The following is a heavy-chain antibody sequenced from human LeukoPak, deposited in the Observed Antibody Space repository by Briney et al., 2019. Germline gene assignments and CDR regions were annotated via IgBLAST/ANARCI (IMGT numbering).Heavy chain of an antibody. CDR3: AKDTTYYDFWSGYPFDY. V-gene: IGHV3-33*06. CDR2: IWYDGSNK. D-gene: IGHD3-3*01. CDR1: GFTFSSYG. Sequence: PGGSLRLSCAASGFTFSSYGMHWVRQAPGKGLEWVAVIWYDGSNKYYADSVKGRFTISRDNSKNTLYLQMNSLGAEDTAVYYCAKDTTYYDFWSGYPFDYWGQGTLVTVSS. J-gene: IGHJ4*02.